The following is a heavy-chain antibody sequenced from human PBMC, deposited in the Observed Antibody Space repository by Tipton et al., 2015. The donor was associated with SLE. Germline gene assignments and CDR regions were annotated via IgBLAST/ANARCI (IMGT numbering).Heavy chain of an antibody. D-gene: IGHD1-26*01. Sequence: GSLRLSCAASGFTFSSFEMNWVRQAPGKGLEWIAYISSSGSITHYADSAKGRFTITRDSSRDTVYLQLSRLRPEDTAVYFCARDRYSDSTHCESWGQGTLVTVSS. CDR3: ARDRYSDSTHCES. CDR1: GFTFSSFE. V-gene: IGHV3-48*03. J-gene: IGHJ4*02. CDR2: ISSSGSIT.